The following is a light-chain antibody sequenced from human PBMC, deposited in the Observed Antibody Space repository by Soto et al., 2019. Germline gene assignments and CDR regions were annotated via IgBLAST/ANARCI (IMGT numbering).Light chain of an antibody. CDR2: AAS. Sequence: DIQMTQSPSSLSASVGDRVTITCRASQSISSYLNWYQQKPGKAPKLLIYAASSLQSGVPSRFSGSGSGTDFTLTIISLQTEDFATYYYQQSYSTPITFGQVTRLELK. CDR1: QSISSY. CDR3: QQSYSTPIT. V-gene: IGKV1-39*01. J-gene: IGKJ5*01.